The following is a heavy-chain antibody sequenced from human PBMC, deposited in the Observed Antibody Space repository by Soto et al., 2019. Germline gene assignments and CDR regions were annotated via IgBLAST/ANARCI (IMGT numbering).Heavy chain of an antibody. J-gene: IGHJ4*02. CDR3: ARGGGIAAPRYFDY. V-gene: IGHV4-34*01. D-gene: IGHD6-13*01. Sequence: SETLSLTCAVYGGSFSGYYWSWIRQPPGKGLEWIGEINHSGSTNYNPSLKSRVTISVDTSKNQFSLKLSSVTAADTAVYYCARGGGIAAPRYFDYWGQGTLVTVSS. CDR2: INHSGST. CDR1: GGSFSGYY.